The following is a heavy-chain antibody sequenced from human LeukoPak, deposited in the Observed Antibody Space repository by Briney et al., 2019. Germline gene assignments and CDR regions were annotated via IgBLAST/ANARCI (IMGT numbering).Heavy chain of an antibody. CDR2: ISWNSGSI. V-gene: IGHV3-9*01. J-gene: IGHJ3*02. CDR1: GFTFDDYA. D-gene: IGHD3-10*01. Sequence: GGSLRLSCAASGFTFDDYAMHWVRQAPGKGLEWVSGISWNSGSIGYADSVKGRFTISRDNAKNSLYLQMNSLRAEDTALYYCAKKLLWFGELSPGAFDIWGQGTMVTVSS. CDR3: AKKLLWFGELSPGAFDI.